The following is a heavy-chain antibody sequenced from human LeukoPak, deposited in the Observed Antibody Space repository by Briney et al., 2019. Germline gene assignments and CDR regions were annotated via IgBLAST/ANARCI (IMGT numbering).Heavy chain of an antibody. V-gene: IGHV3-7*04. CDR3: ARDSSGYYYPDAFDI. Sequence: GGSLRLSCAASGFTFSSYWMSWVRQAPGKGLEWVANIKQDGSKKYYVDSVKGRFTISRDNAKNSLYLQVNSPRAEDTAVYYCARDSSGYYYPDAFDIWGQGTMVTVSS. CDR2: IKQDGSKK. CDR1: GFTFSSYW. J-gene: IGHJ3*02. D-gene: IGHD3-22*01.